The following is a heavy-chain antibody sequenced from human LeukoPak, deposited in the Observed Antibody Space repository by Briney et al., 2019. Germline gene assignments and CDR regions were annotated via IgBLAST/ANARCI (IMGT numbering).Heavy chain of an antibody. CDR2: INPNSGDT. V-gene: IGHV1-2*06. D-gene: IGHD6-13*01. CDR3: ARDARVGYSSSWYYYMDV. J-gene: IGHJ6*03. CDR1: GYTFTGYY. Sequence: ASVKVSCKASGYTFTGYYMHWVRQAPGQGLEWMGRINPNSGDTNCAQKFQGRVTMTRDTSISTAYMELSRLRSDDTAVYYCARDARVGYSSSWYYYMDVWGKGTTVTVSS.